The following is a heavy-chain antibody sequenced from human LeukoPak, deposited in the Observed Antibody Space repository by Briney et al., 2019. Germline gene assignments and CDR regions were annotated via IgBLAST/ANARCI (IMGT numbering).Heavy chain of an antibody. V-gene: IGHV3-73*01. Sequence: GGSLRLSCAASGFTFSSYAMSWVRQASGKGLEWLGRIRSKANSYATAYAASVKGRFTISRDDSKNTAYLQMNSLKTEDTAVYYCTRRVGATSEVDQWGQGTLVTVSS. CDR2: IRSKANSYAT. CDR3: TRRVGATSEVDQ. D-gene: IGHD1-26*01. CDR1: GFTFSSYA. J-gene: IGHJ4*02.